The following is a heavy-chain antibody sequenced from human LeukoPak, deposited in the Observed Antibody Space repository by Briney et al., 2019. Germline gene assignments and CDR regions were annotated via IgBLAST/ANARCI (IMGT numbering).Heavy chain of an antibody. CDR3: SRGWLQQGFAS. J-gene: IGHJ1*01. D-gene: IGHD5-24*01. CDR1: GDSVSTKNAG. CDR2: TYYNSNWYN. V-gene: IGHV6-1*01. Sequence: SQTLSLTCAISGDSVSTKNAGWNWIRQSPSRGLEWLGRTYYNSNWYNNYAVSVKSRITINPDTSKNQFSLQLNFVTPEDTAVYYCSRGWLQQGFASWGQGTLVTVSS.